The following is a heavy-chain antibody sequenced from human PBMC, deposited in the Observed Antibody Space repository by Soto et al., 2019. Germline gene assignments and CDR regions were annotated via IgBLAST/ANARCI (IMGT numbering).Heavy chain of an antibody. Sequence: ASVKVSCKASGYTFTGYYMHWVRQAPGQGLEWMGWINPNSGGTNYAQKFQGRVTMTRDTSISTAYMELSRLRSDDTAVYYCARLGRYFDWSPYGMDVWGQGTTVTVSS. CDR2: INPNSGGT. J-gene: IGHJ6*02. CDR1: GYTFTGYY. CDR3: ARLGRYFDWSPYGMDV. D-gene: IGHD3-9*01. V-gene: IGHV1-2*02.